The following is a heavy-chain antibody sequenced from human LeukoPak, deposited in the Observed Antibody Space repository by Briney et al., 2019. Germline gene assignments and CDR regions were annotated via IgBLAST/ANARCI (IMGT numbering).Heavy chain of an antibody. V-gene: IGHV1-69*04. D-gene: IGHD5-12*01. CDR2: IIPILGIA. CDR3: ARGYSGYPLGY. CDR1: GGTFSSYA. J-gene: IGHJ4*02. Sequence: ASVKVSCKSSGGTFSSYAISWVRQAPGQWLEWMGRIIPILGIANYAQKFQGRVTITADKSTSTAYMELSSLRSEDTAVYYCARGYSGYPLGYWGQGTLVTVSS.